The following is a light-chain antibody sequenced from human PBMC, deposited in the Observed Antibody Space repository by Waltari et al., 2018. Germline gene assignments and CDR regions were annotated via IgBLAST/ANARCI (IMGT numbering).Light chain of an antibody. V-gene: IGLV1-44*01. J-gene: IGLJ2*01. CDR1: SSNIGNNT. CDR2: PNN. Sequence: QSVLTQAPSASGTPGQRVTISCSGGSSNIGNNTVVWYQQLPGTAPKLLIYPNNNLPSGVPDRFSSSKSGTSASLAITGLQSDDEADYYCATWDDRLKRPVFGGGTKLTVL. CDR3: ATWDDRLKRPV.